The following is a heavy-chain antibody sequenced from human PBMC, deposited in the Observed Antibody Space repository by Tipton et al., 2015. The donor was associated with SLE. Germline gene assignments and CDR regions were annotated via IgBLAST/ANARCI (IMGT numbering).Heavy chain of an antibody. CDR3: ARGRFSSAWYRDEHFDS. V-gene: IGHV4-31*11. CDR2: IYYSGTT. D-gene: IGHD6-19*01. J-gene: IGHJ4*02. CDR1: GDSISRGGYS. Sequence: TLSLTCAVSGDSISRGGYSWNWVRQFPEKGLEWIGYIYYSGTTFYNPSLSSRLTISVDTSKNQFSLRLSSVTAADTALYFCARGRFSSAWYRDEHFDSWGQGTLVTVSS.